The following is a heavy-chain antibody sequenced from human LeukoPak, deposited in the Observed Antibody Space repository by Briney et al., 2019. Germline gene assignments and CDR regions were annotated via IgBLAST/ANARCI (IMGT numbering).Heavy chain of an antibody. CDR1: GFTFSSYS. Sequence: PGGSLRLSCAASGFTFSSYSMNWVRQAPGKGLEWVSHISSTSSTIYYADSVKGRFTISRDNAKNSLYLQMNSLRAEDTAVYYCARGSAVTANNFDYWGQGTLVTVSS. D-gene: IGHD4-11*01. V-gene: IGHV3-48*04. CDR3: ARGSAVTANNFDY. J-gene: IGHJ4*02. CDR2: ISSTSSTI.